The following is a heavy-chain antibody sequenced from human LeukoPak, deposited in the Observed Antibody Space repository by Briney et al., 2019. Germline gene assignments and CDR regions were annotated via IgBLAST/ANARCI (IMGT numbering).Heavy chain of an antibody. CDR1: GFTFSSYS. J-gene: IGHJ3*02. D-gene: IGHD6-13*01. V-gene: IGHV3-21*01. CDR3: ARGEGIAAAGTYAFDI. Sequence: GGSLRPSCAASGFTFSSYSMNWVRQAPGKGLEWVSSISSSSSYIYYADSVKGRFTISRDNAKNSLYLQMNSLRAEDTAVYYCARGEGIAAAGTYAFDIWGQGTMVTVSS. CDR2: ISSSSSYI.